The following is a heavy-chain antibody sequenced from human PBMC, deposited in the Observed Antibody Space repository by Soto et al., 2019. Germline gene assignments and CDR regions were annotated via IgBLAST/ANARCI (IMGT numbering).Heavy chain of an antibody. Sequence: EASVKVSCKASGGTFSSYAISWVRQAPGQGLEWMGGIIPIFGTANYAQKFQGRVTITADESTSTAYMELSSLRSEDTAVYYCATPDDYGDPHFDYWGQGTLVTVSS. CDR2: IIPIFGTA. CDR1: GGTFSSYA. J-gene: IGHJ4*02. CDR3: ATPDDYGDPHFDY. D-gene: IGHD4-17*01. V-gene: IGHV1-69*13.